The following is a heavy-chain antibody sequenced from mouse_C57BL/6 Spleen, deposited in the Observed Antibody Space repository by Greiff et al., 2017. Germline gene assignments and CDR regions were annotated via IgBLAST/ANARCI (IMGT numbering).Heavy chain of an antibody. D-gene: IGHD3-1*01. CDR1: GYTFTDYN. V-gene: IGHV1-18*01. CDR2: INPSNGGT. J-gene: IGHJ4*01. CDR3: ARGLRGAMDY. Sequence: DVQLQESGPELVKPGASVKIPCKASGYTFTDYNMDWVKQSHGKSLEWIGDINPSNGGTIYNQKFKGKATLTADKSSSTAYMERRSLTSEDTAVYYCARGLRGAMDYWGKGTSVTVSS.